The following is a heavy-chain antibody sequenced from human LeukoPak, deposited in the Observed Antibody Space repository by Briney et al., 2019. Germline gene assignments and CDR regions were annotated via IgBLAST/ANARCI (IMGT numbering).Heavy chain of an antibody. Sequence: GGSLRLSCAAPGFTFSSYAMHWVRQAPGKGLEGVAVISYDGSNKYYADSVKGRFTISRDNSKNTLYLQMNSLRAEDTAVYYCARDESYYDILTGVGYWGQGTLVTVSS. CDR1: GFTFSSYA. CDR2: ISYDGSNK. CDR3: ARDESYYDILTGVGY. V-gene: IGHV3-30*04. J-gene: IGHJ4*02. D-gene: IGHD3-9*01.